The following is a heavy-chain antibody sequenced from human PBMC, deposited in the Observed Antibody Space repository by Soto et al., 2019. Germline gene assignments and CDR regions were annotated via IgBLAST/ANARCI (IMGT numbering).Heavy chain of an antibody. CDR3: ARSLEVGATGGDY. CDR1: GYTFTSYA. CDR2: INAGNGNT. V-gene: IGHV1-3*01. Sequence: QVQLVQSGAQVKKPGASVKVSCKASGYTFTSYAMHWVRQAPGQRLEWMGWINAGNGNTKYSQKFQGRVTITRDTSASTAYMELSSLRSEDTAVYYCARSLEVGATGGDYWGQGTLVTVSS. D-gene: IGHD1-26*01. J-gene: IGHJ4*02.